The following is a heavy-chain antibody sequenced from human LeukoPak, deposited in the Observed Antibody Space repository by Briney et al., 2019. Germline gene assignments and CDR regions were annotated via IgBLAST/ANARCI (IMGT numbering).Heavy chain of an antibody. V-gene: IGHV4-39*07. D-gene: IGHD4-17*01. CDR2: IHHSGNI. J-gene: IGHJ4*02. CDR1: GESISSNRYY. Sequence: PSETLSLTCTVSGESISSNRYYCTWIRQPPGKGLEWIGNIHHSGNIYYSPSLKSRVSISVDTSKNQFSLRVTSVTAADTAVYYCARGPDYAKVGYWGQGTLVTVSS. CDR3: ARGPDYAKVGY.